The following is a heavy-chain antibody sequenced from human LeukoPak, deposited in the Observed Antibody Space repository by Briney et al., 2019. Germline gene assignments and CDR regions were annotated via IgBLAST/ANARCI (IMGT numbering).Heavy chain of an antibody. CDR2: IIPIFGTA. D-gene: IGHD5-12*01. J-gene: IGHJ6*03. CDR1: GGTFSSYA. Sequence: SVKVSCKASGGTFSSYAINWVRQAPGQGLEWMGGIIPIFGTANYAQKFQGRVTITADESTSTAYMELSSLRSEDTAVYYCARMFTGGSGYARYYYYYYMDVWGKGTTVTISS. V-gene: IGHV1-69*13. CDR3: ARMFTGGSGYARYYYYYYMDV.